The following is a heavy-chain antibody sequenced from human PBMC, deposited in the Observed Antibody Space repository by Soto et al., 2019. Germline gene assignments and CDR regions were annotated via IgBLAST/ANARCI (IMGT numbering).Heavy chain of an antibody. V-gene: IGHV4-4*02. CDR2: IYHSGST. Sequence: PSETMSLTCAVSGGSITNNDWWSWVRQHPGKGLEWIGEIYHSGSTNYNPSLKSRVSISVDKSKNQFSLKLTSVTAADTAVYYCASLVPVALLYWGQGTLVTVSS. CDR3: ASLVPVALLY. J-gene: IGHJ4*02. CDR1: GGSITNNDW. D-gene: IGHD2-2*01.